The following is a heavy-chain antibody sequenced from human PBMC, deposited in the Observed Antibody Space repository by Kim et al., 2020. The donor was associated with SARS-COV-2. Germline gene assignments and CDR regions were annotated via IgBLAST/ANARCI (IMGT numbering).Heavy chain of an antibody. CDR3: ARDDGGVELSSAYY. CDR2: ISRSGDTT. CDR1: GFYFTTFA. J-gene: IGHJ4*02. Sequence: GGSLRLSCAASGFYFTTFAMTWVRQAPGKGLEWVSTISRSGDTTYYTDSVKGRFTISRDNSKNVLYLQMNSLRAEDTAIYYCARDDGGVELSSAYYWGQGSLVTVPP. V-gene: IGHV3-23*01. D-gene: IGHD1-26*01.